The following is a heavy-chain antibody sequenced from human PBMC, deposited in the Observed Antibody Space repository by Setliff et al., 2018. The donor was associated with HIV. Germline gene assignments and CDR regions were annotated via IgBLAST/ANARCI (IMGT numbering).Heavy chain of an antibody. CDR2: INPNSGAT. V-gene: IGHV1-2*06. CDR1: GYTVIGYH. D-gene: IGHD2-2*01. Sequence: ASVKVSCKASGYTVIGYHIHWVRQAPRQVLEWMGRINPNSGATNYAQKFQGRVTITRDTSSRTAYMELSRLRSDDTAVYFCARGRGYCSIHGCFYYYMDVWAEGTTVTVSS. J-gene: IGHJ6*03. CDR3: ARGRGYCSIHGCFYYYMDV.